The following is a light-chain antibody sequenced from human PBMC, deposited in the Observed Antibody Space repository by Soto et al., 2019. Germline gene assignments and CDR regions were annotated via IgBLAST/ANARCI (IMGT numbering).Light chain of an antibody. J-gene: IGKJ1*01. CDR2: GVS. CDR3: LQLSHFPRT. Sequence: DVVLTQTPLSAPVTLGPPVSISCRASESLVHSDGHTYLRWVQPRPGQPPRLLIYGVSNRFSGVSDRFSGSGAVTDVTLKISRVEVEDVGVYYCLQLSHFPRTFGQRTKVEIK. V-gene: IGKV2-24*01. CDR1: ESLVHSDGHTY.